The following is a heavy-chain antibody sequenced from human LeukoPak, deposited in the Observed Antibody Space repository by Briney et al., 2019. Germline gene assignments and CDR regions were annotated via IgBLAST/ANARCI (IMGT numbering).Heavy chain of an antibody. Sequence: SETLSLTCTVSGGSVSSGSYYWSWIRQPPGKGLEWIGYIYYSGSTNYNPSLKSRVTISVDTSKNQFSLKLSSVTAADTAVYYCAKTLKYYYDSSGDGAFDIWGQGTMVTVSS. D-gene: IGHD3-22*01. CDR2: IYYSGST. J-gene: IGHJ3*02. CDR1: GGSVSSGSYY. V-gene: IGHV4-61*01. CDR3: AKTLKYYYDSSGDGAFDI.